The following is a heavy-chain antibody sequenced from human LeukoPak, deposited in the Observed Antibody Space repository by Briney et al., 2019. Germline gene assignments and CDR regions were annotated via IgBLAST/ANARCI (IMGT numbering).Heavy chain of an antibody. CDR2: ISYDGSNK. Sequence: GGSLRLSCAASGFTFSSYGMHWVRQAPGKGLEWVAVISYDGSNKYYADSVKGRFTISRDNSKNTLYLQMNSLRAEDTAVYYCAKALDYGDDYYYGKDVWGQGTTVTVSS. CDR3: AKALDYGDDYYYGKDV. V-gene: IGHV3-30*18. CDR1: GFTFSSYG. D-gene: IGHD4-17*01. J-gene: IGHJ6*02.